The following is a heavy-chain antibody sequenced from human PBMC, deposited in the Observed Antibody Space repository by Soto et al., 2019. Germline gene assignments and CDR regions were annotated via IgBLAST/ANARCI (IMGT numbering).Heavy chain of an antibody. Sequence: SLMVSWAASGFTLSRHGMHWVRHARGKGLEWVAVISYDGSNKYYADSVKGRFTISIGNSKNTLYLQRNSRRGEDTAVYYCAKDRRHCSSTSCYGPLAGWFDRRGQGTRVTVSS. CDR2: ISYDGSNK. CDR1: GFTLSRHG. CDR3: AKDRRHCSSTSCYGPLAGWFDR. D-gene: IGHD2-2*01. J-gene: IGHJ5*02. V-gene: IGHV3-30*18.